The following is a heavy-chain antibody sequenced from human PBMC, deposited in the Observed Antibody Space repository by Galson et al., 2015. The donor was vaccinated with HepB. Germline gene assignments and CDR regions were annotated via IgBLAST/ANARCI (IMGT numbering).Heavy chain of an antibody. V-gene: IGHV5-51*03. CDR3: ARTNPSRYCSSTSCYHYYYYGMDV. CDR1: GYSFTSYW. Sequence: QSGAEVKKPGESLKISCKGSGYSFTSYWIGWVRQMPGKGLERMGIIYPGDSDTRYSPSFQGQVTISADKSISTAYLQWSSLKASDTAMYYCARTNPSRYCSSTSCYHYYYYGMDVWGQGTTVTVSS. CDR2: IYPGDSDT. J-gene: IGHJ6*02. D-gene: IGHD2-2*01.